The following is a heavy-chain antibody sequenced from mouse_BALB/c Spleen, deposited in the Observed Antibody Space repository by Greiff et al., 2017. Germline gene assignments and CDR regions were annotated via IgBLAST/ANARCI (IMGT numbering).Heavy chain of an antibody. Sequence: EVKLMESGPGLVKPSQSLSLTCTVTGYSITSDYAWNWIRQFPGNKLEWMGYISYSGSTSYNPSLKSRISITRDTSKNQFFLQLNSVTTEDTATYYCARAPSGRGFAYWGQGTLVTVSA. CDR3: ARAPSGRGFAY. J-gene: IGHJ3*01. CDR1: GYSITSDYA. CDR2: ISYSGST. D-gene: IGHD1-3*01. V-gene: IGHV3-2*02.